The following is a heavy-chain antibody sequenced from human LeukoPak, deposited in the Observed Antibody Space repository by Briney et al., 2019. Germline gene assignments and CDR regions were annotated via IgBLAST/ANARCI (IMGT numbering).Heavy chain of an antibody. D-gene: IGHD1-26*01. V-gene: IGHV4-39*01. Sequence: SETLSLTCTVSGGSISSSSYYWGWIRQPPGKGLEWIGSIYYSGSTYYNPSLKSRVTISVDTSKNQFSLKLSSVTAADTALYYCARWAYSGSYGAFDIWGQGTMVTVSS. CDR1: GGSISSSSYY. CDR2: IYYSGST. J-gene: IGHJ3*02. CDR3: ARWAYSGSYGAFDI.